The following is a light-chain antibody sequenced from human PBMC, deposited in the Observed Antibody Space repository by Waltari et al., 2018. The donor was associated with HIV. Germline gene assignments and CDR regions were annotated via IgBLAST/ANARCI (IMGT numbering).Light chain of an antibody. CDR2: GAS. Sequence: IVMTQSPATLSVSPGDRVTLSCRASQTVADNLAGYQQKPGQAPRLVIYGASTRAPGIPARFSGRGSATEFTLTITSLQSEDFAVYYCQQYHNWLTFGGGTKVEIQ. J-gene: IGKJ4*01. V-gene: IGKV3-15*01. CDR1: QTVADN. CDR3: QQYHNWLT.